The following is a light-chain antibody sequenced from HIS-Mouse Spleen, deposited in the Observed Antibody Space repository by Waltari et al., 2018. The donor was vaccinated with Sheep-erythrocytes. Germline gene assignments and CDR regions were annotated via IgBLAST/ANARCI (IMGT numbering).Light chain of an antibody. CDR1: QSISSY. Sequence: DIQMTQSPSSLSASVGDRVTITCRASQSISSYLNWYQQKPGKAPKHLIYAASSLQSGVPSRFSGSGSGTDFTLTISSLQPEDFATYDCQQSYSTPPLTFGGGTKVEIK. CDR2: AAS. CDR3: QQSYSTPPLT. V-gene: IGKV1-39*01. J-gene: IGKJ4*01.